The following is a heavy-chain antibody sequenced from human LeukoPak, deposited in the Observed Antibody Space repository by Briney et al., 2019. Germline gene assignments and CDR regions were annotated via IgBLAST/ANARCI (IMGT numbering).Heavy chain of an antibody. CDR2: IKQSGST. D-gene: IGHD2-15*01. CDR3: ARAQKEDIVVVVAATPIDAFDI. CDR1: GGAFSGYY. J-gene: IGHJ3*02. Sequence: KPSETLSLTCAVYGGAFSGYYWSWIRQPPGKGVEVIWGIKQSGSTNYNPSLKSRVTISVDTSKNQFSLKLSSVTAADTAVYYCARAQKEDIVVVVAATPIDAFDIWGQGTMVTVSS. V-gene: IGHV4-34*01.